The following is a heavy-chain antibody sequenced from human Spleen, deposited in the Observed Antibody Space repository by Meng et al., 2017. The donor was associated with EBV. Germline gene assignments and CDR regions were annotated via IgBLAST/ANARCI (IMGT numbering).Heavy chain of an antibody. CDR2: IYHCGST. V-gene: IGHV4-4*02. J-gene: IGHJ5*02. CDR1: GGSISSSNW. Sequence: QVQLSAPGPGLAKPSGSLSRPCAVSGGSISSSNWWNWRRHAPGKGLEWIGEIYHCGSTSYNPSLESRVTISIDKSKNQVSLKLTSVTAADTAVYYCAQRERWGLDLWGQGTLVTVSS. D-gene: IGHD3-16*01. CDR3: AQRERWGLDL.